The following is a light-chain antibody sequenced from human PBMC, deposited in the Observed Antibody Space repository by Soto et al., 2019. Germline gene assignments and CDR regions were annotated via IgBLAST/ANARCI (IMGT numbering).Light chain of an antibody. CDR3: QQCNAYPYT. J-gene: IGKJ2*01. V-gene: IGKV1-5*01. Sequence: DIQMTQSPSTLSASVGDRVTITCRASQSISSWLAWYQQKPGKAPKLLIYDASSLESGVPSRFSGSGSGTEFTLTISSLQPDDFATYYCQQCNAYPYTFGQGTKLEMK. CDR2: DAS. CDR1: QSISSW.